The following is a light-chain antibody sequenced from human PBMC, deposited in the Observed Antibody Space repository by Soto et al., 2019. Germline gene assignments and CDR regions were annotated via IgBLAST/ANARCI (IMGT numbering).Light chain of an antibody. CDR1: QSVLTY. CDR3: QQYNKWPRT. J-gene: IGKJ1*01. CDR2: GAS. Sequence: EIVLTQSPATLSVSPGERATLSCRASQSVLTYLAWYQQKPGQAPRLLIYGASTRATGVPARFSGRGSGTEFTLTINSLQTEDFAVYHCQQYNKWPRTFGQGTKVDIK. V-gene: IGKV3-15*01.